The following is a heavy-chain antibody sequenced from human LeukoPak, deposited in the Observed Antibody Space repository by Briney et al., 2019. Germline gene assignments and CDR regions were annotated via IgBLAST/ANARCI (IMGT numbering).Heavy chain of an antibody. D-gene: IGHD5-18*01. CDR2: IYYSGST. V-gene: IGHV4-38-2*01. CDR1: GFTFSSYG. CDR3: ASQKGYSYGRADY. J-gene: IGHJ4*02. Sequence: GSLRLSCAASGFTFSSYGMSWVRQAPGKGLEWIGSIYYSGSTYYNPSLKSRVTISVDTSKNQFSLKLSSVTAADTAVYYCASQKGYSYGRADYWGQGTLVTVSS.